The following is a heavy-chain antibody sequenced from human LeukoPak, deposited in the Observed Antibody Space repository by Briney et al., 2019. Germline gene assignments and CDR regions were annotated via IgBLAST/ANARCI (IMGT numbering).Heavy chain of an antibody. CDR3: ARGGNSSSWYYFDY. J-gene: IGHJ4*02. CDR1: GYTFTAYY. V-gene: IGHV1-2*04. D-gene: IGHD6-13*01. Sequence: ASVKVSCTTSGYTFTAYYIHWVRQAPGQGLEWMGWINPNSGGTNYAQKFQGWVTMTRDTSISTAYMELSRLRSDDTAVYYCARGGNSSSWYYFDYWGQGTLVTVSS. CDR2: INPNSGGT.